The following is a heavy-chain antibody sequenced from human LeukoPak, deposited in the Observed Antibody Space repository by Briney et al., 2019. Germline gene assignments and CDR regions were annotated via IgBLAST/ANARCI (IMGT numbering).Heavy chain of an antibody. D-gene: IGHD3-9*01. CDR1: GFTFSSYT. CDR2: IKGDGSEK. V-gene: IGHV3-7*01. J-gene: IGHJ4*02. Sequence: PGGSLRLSCAASGFTFSSYTMSWVRQAPGKGLEWVANIKGDGSEKYYGDSVKGRFTISRDNAKSSLYLHMNSLRVEDTALYYCATHSDFLFAYWGQGTLVTVSS. CDR3: ATHSDFLFAY.